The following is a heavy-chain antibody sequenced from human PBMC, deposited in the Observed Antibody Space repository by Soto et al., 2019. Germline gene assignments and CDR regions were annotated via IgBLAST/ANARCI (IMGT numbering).Heavy chain of an antibody. CDR3: ARVGGVPSSSPGVAH. J-gene: IGHJ4*02. CDR2: ISYSGTT. CDR1: GGSISGNYNY. Sequence: PSETLSLTCTVSGGSISGNYNYWGWIRQPPGKGLEWIGSISYSGTTNSNPSLKSRITISVDTSKNHFSLRLSSVTAIDPAVYYCARVGGVPSSSPGVAHWGQGILVT. V-gene: IGHV4-39*02. D-gene: IGHD6-13*01.